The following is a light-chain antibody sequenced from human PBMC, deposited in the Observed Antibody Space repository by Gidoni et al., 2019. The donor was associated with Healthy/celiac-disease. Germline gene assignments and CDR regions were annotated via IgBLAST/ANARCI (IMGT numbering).Light chain of an antibody. CDR1: QSVSSSY. CDR3: QQYGSSRFT. Sequence: EIVLTQSPGTLSLSPGESATLSCSASQSVSSSYLAWYQQKHGQAPRLLIYGASSRATGIPDRFSGSVSGTDFTLTISRLEPEDFAVYYCQQYGSSRFTFGPGTKVDIK. CDR2: GAS. J-gene: IGKJ3*01. V-gene: IGKV3-20*01.